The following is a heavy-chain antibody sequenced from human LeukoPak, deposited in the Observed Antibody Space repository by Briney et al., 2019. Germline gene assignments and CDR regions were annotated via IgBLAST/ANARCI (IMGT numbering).Heavy chain of an antibody. CDR3: AREQTRYCSSTSCLNWFDP. Sequence: SSETLSLTCTVSGGSISSGDYYWSWIRQPPGKALEGMGYINNSGSTYYNPSLKSRVTISVDTSKNQFSLKLSSVTAADTAVYYCAREQTRYCSSTSCLNWFDPWGQGTLVTVSS. CDR1: GGSISSGDYY. CDR2: INNSGST. D-gene: IGHD2-2*01. J-gene: IGHJ5*02. V-gene: IGHV4-30-4*01.